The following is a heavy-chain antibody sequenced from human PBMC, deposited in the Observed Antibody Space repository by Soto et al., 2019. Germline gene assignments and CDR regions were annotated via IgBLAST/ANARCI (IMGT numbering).Heavy chain of an antibody. D-gene: IGHD1-26*01. CDR3: ARDRGGSYYLDY. Sequence: QVQLRESGPGLVKPSQTLSLTCTVSGGSISSSDYYWTWIRQPPGKGLEWIGYIYHSGSTYYNPSLNRRFIRSVDTSKNQFSLKLSSVTAADTAVYYCARDRGGSYYLDYWGQGTLVTVSS. CDR1: GGSISSSDYY. CDR2: IYHSGST. J-gene: IGHJ4*02. V-gene: IGHV4-30-4*01.